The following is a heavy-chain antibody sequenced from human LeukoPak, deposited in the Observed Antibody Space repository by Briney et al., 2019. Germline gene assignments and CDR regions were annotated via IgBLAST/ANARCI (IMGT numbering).Heavy chain of an antibody. CDR3: ARGYCSGGSCYQFDY. CDR1: GFTFSSYA. V-gene: IGHV3-23*01. D-gene: IGHD2-15*01. CDR2: ISGSGGST. Sequence: GGSLRLSCAASGFTFSSYAMSWVRQPPGKGLEWVSAISGSGGSTYYADSVKGRFTISRDNAKNSLYLQMNSLRAEDTAVYYCARGYCSGGSCYQFDYWGQGTLVTVSS. J-gene: IGHJ4*02.